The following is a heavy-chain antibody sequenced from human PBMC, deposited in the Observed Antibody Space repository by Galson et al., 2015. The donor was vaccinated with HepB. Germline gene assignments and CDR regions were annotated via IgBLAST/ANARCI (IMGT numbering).Heavy chain of an antibody. D-gene: IGHD1-26*01. CDR2: IIPIFGTA. CDR1: GGTFSSYA. V-gene: IGHV1-69*13. J-gene: IGHJ4*02. Sequence: SVKVSCKASGGTFSSYAISWVRQAPGQGLEWMGGIIPIFGTANYAQKFQGRVTITADESTSTAYMELSSLRSEDTAVYYCARREWELPRRGFDYWGQGTLVTVSS. CDR3: ARREWELPRRGFDY.